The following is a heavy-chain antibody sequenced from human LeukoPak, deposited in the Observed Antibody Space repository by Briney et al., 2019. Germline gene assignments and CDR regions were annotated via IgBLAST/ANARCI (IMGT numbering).Heavy chain of an antibody. CDR1: GFTFSSYW. Sequence: PGGSLRLSCAASGFTFSSYWMSWVRQAPGKGLEWVAIIKQDGGVTDYVDSVKGRFTISRDNAENSLYLRMNSLRAEDTAVYYCARDTSSIVGPRFDYWGQGTLVTVSS. CDR3: ARDTSSIVGPRFDY. V-gene: IGHV3-7*01. CDR2: IKQDGGVT. J-gene: IGHJ4*02. D-gene: IGHD1-26*01.